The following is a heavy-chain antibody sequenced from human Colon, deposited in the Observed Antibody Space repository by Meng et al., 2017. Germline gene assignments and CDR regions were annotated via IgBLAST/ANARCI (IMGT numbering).Heavy chain of an antibody. D-gene: IGHD1-26*01. V-gene: IGHV4-61*01. J-gene: IGHJ4*02. CDR1: AGSVSSGSHY. CDR3: AGGPWELDY. Sequence: VPLPGSGPGLVRPSEPLSLTCTVSAGSVSSGSHYWSWIRQPPGKGLEWIGYIDYSRSINYYPSLKSRVTMSVDTSKNQFSLNLSSVTAADTAVYYCAGGPWELDYWGQGTLVTVSS. CDR2: IDYSRSI.